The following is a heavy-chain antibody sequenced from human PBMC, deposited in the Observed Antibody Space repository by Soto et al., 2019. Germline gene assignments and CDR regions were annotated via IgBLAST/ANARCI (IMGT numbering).Heavy chain of an antibody. CDR1: GFTFRGYA. CDR3: AKAYGASHSPFDC. V-gene: IGHV3-23*01. J-gene: IGHJ4*02. Sequence: EEQLLESGGGLAQPGGSLRLSCAASGFTFRGYAMSWVRQAPGKGPEWVAGISGSCDSTYHAKSVKGRFIISRDNSKNTLYLEINSLRAEDTAVYYGAKAYGASHSPFDCWGQGTLVAVSS. CDR2: ISGSCDST. D-gene: IGHD2-21*01.